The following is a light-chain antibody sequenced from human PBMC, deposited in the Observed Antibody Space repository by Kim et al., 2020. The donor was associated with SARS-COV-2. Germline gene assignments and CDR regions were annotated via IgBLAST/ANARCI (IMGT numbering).Light chain of an antibody. J-gene: IGKJ1*01. CDR2: GAS. CDR1: QSVSSN. Sequence: EIVKTQSPATLSVSPGERATLSCRASQSVSSNLAWYQQKPGQAPRLLIYGASTRATGIPARFSGSGSGTEFTLTISSLQSEDFAVYYCQQYNNWWTFGQGTKVDIK. V-gene: IGKV3-15*01. CDR3: QQYNNWWT.